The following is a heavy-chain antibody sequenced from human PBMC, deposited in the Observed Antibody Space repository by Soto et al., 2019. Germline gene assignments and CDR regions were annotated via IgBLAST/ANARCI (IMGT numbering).Heavy chain of an antibody. CDR3: AREQSLGRFFEWTPPGGAVY. J-gene: IGHJ4*02. Sequence: QVQLQESGPGLVKPSGTLSLTCAVSGDSVNSSNWWSWVRQPPGKGLEWIGEVFHSGSTNYNPSLKSRVNISVDKSTNQFSLKLSSVTAADTALYYCAREQSLGRFFEWTPPGGAVYWGQGILVTVSS. D-gene: IGHD3-3*01. CDR1: GDSVNSSNW. CDR2: VFHSGST. V-gene: IGHV4-4*02.